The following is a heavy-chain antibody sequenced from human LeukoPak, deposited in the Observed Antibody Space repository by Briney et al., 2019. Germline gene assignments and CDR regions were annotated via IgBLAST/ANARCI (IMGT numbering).Heavy chain of an antibody. V-gene: IGHV4-59*01. CDR3: ARAAGVPVAFDI. CDR2: IYYSGST. Sequence: KPSETLSLTCTVSGGSISSYYWSWIRQPPGMGLEWIGYIYYSGSTNYNPSLKSRVTISVDTSKNQFSLKLSSVTATDTAVYYCARAAGVPVAFDIWGQGTMVTVSS. J-gene: IGHJ3*02. CDR1: GGSISSYY. D-gene: IGHD2-8*01.